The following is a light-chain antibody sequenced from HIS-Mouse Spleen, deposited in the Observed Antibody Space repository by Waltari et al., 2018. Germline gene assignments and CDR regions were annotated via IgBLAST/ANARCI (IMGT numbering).Light chain of an antibody. CDR1: ALPKKY. CDR2: EDS. V-gene: IGLV3-10*01. J-gene: IGLJ2*01. Sequence: SYELTQPPSVSVSPGQTARIPFSGDALPKKYAYWYQQKSGQAPVLVIYEDSKRPSGIPERFSGSSSGTMATLTISGAQVEDEADYYCYSTDSSGNHRVFGGVTKLTVL. CDR3: YSTDSSGNHRV.